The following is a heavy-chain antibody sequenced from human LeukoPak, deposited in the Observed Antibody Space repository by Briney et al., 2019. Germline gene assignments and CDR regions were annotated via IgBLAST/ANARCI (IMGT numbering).Heavy chain of an antibody. V-gene: IGHV1-8*03. CDR2: MNPKSGDT. J-gene: IGHJ6*03. D-gene: IGHD1-26*01. Sequence: GASVKVSCKASGYSFTNYDINWVRQATGQGLEWMGWMNPKSGDTGYSQKFQGRVFITRDTSINTAYMELSSLGSDDTAVYYCARGMEPYYYMDVWGKGTTVTVSS. CDR3: ARGMEPYYYMDV. CDR1: GYSFTNYD.